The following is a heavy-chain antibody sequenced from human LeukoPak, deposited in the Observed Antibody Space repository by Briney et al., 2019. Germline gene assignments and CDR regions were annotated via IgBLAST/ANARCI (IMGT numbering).Heavy chain of an antibody. V-gene: IGHV3-48*04. D-gene: IGHD6-6*01. CDR2: ISSSSSTI. J-gene: IGHJ4*02. CDR1: GFTFSSYS. CDR3: ARGIAARGGDFDY. Sequence: GGSLRLSCAASGFTFSSYSMSWVRQAPGKGLEWVSYISSSSSTIYYADSVKSRFTISRDNAKNSLYLQMNSLRAEDTAVYYCARGIAARGGDFDYWGQGTLVTVSS.